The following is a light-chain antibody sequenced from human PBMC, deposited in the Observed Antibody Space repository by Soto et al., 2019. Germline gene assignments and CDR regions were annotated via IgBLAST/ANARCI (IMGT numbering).Light chain of an antibody. V-gene: IGKV3-15*01. Sequence: EILMTQSPATLSVSPGERATLSCRATQSIRTDLAWYQQKPGQAPRLLIFGASTRATGIPARFSGSGSGTEFTLTISSLQSEDFAVYYCQNYNNWPSWTFGQGTKVEIK. CDR3: QNYNNWPSWT. CDR1: QSIRTD. CDR2: GAS. J-gene: IGKJ1*01.